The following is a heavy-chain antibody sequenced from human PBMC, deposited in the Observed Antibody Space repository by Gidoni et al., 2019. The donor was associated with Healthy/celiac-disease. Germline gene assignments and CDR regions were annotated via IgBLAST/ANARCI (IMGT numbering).Heavy chain of an antibody. V-gene: IGHV4-38-2*01. Sequence: QVQLQESGPGRVKPSETLSLTCAVSGYSISSGYYWGWIRTPPGKGLEWIGSIYHSGSTYYNPSLKSRVTISVDTSKNQFSLKLSSVTAADTAVYYCARGEYQLLRYYYYYYGMDVWGQGTTVTVSS. D-gene: IGHD2-2*01. J-gene: IGHJ6*02. CDR2: IYHSGST. CDR3: ARGEYQLLRYYYYYYGMDV. CDR1: GYSISSGYY.